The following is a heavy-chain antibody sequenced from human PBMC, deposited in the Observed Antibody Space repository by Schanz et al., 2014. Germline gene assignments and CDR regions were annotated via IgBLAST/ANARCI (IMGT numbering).Heavy chain of an antibody. Sequence: EVQLLESGGGLVQPGGSLKLSCAASGLIFSNYVMSWVRQAPGKGLEWVSTIGASGGTNYAESVKDRFTISRDNSKSTLYLQMSSLRAEDTAVYYCAKSQGSSFDSWGQGTLVTVSS. CDR3: AKSQGSSFDS. CDR1: GLIFSNYV. CDR2: IGASGGT. V-gene: IGHV3-23*01. J-gene: IGHJ4*02. D-gene: IGHD6-13*01.